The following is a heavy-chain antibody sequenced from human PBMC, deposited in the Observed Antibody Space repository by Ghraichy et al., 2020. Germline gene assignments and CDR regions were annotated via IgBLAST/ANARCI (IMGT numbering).Heavy chain of an antibody. CDR2: ISNDGSNK. CDR3: AKASYDSTTNYWGRFEDY. V-gene: IGHV3-30*18. Sequence: GGSLRLSCAASGFTFSSYGMHWVRQAPGKGLDWVAVISNDGSNKYYADSVKGRFTISRDNSKNTLYLQMSSLRAEDTAVYYCAKASYDSTTNYWGRFEDYWGQGTLVTVSS. D-gene: IGHD3-22*01. J-gene: IGHJ4*02. CDR1: GFTFSSYG.